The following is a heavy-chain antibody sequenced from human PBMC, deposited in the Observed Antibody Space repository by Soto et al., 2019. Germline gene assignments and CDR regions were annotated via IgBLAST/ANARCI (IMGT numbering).Heavy chain of an antibody. CDR1: GFTFSSYS. J-gene: IGHJ4*02. CDR2: ISSSSSTI. Sequence: GGSLRHSCAASGFTFSSYSMNWVRQAPGKGLEWVSYISSSSSTIYYADSVKGRFTISRDNAKNSLYLQMNSLRAEDTAVYYCARDYYDSSGYSAEFDYWGQGTLVTVS. V-gene: IGHV3-48*01. CDR3: ARDYYDSSGYSAEFDY. D-gene: IGHD3-22*01.